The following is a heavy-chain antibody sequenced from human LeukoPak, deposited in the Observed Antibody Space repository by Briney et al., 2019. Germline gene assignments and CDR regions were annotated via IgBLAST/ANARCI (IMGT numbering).Heavy chain of an antibody. D-gene: IGHD1-1*01. Sequence: NNHLNAGRQPPGNGLDHHPVIYSGGSTYYADSVKGRFTIPRDNSKNTLYLQMNSLRAEDTAVYYCARIPVHDYHYYGMDVWGQGTTVTVSS. CDR3: ARIPVHDYHYYGMDV. V-gene: IGHV3-53*01. CDR1: NNH. J-gene: IGHJ6*02. CDR2: IYSGGST.